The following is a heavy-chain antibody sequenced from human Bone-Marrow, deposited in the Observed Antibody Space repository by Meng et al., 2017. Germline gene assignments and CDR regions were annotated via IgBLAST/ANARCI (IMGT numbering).Heavy chain of an antibody. Sequence: GGSLRLSCAASGFTVSSNYMSWVRQAPGKGLEWVGRIKSKTDGGTTDYAAPVKGRFTISRDDSKNTLYLQMNSLKTEDTAVYYCTTVPLWFGESNIDYWGQGTLVTVSS. CDR3: TTVPLWFGESNIDY. V-gene: IGHV3-15*01. D-gene: IGHD3-10*01. J-gene: IGHJ4*02. CDR2: IKSKTDGGTT. CDR1: GFTVSSNY.